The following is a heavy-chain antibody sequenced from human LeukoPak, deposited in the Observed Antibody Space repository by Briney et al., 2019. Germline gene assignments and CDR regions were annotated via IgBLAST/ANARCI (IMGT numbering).Heavy chain of an antibody. V-gene: IGHV3-23*01. CDR3: AKELYSVTTFTFDY. CDR2: ISGSGGTT. CDR1: RFTFGSYG. J-gene: IGHJ4*02. D-gene: IGHD4-17*01. Sequence: GGSLRLSCAASRFTFGSYGMSWVRQAPGKGLEWVSGISGSGGTTYYADSVKGRFTISRDNSKDTLYLQMTSLRAEDTAVYYCAKELYSVTTFTFDYWGQGTLVTVSS.